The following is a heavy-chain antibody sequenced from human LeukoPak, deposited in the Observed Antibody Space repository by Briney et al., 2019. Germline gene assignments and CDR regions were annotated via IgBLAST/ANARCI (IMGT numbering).Heavy chain of an antibody. V-gene: IGHV1-2*02. CDR2: IRPNSGDT. J-gene: IGHJ4*02. CDR1: GYTFTDNF. Sequence: GASVEVSCKASGYTFTDNFIHWVRQAPGQGLEWMGWIRPNSGDTRYAEKFEGRVTMTRDTSITTAYMELSRLTSDDTAVYYCARGEDYWGQGTLVTVSS. CDR3: ARGEDY.